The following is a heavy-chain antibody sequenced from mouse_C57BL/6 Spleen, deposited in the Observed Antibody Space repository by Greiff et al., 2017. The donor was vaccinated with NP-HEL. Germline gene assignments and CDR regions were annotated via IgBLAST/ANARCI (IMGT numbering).Heavy chain of an antibody. Sequence: VQLVESGAELARPGASVKLSCKASGYTFTSYGISWVKQRTGQGLEWIGEIYPRSGNTYYNEKFKGKATLTADKSSSTAYMELRSLTSEDSAVYFCARWGQTTVVARDYWGQGTTLTVSS. V-gene: IGHV1-81*01. CDR2: IYPRSGNT. CDR1: GYTFTSYG. J-gene: IGHJ2*01. CDR3: ARWGQTTVVARDY. D-gene: IGHD1-1*01.